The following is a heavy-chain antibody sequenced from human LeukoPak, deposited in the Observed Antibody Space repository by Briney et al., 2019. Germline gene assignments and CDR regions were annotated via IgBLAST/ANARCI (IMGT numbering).Heavy chain of an antibody. CDR2: IYYSGST. CDR3: ARARRGSGNPSDTPVDY. CDR1: GGSISSSSYY. Sequence: SETLSLTCTVSGGSISSSSYYWGWIRQPPAKGPEWIGSIYYSGSTYYNPSLKSRVTISVDTSKNQFSLKLSSVTAADTAVYYCARARRGSGNPSDTPVDYWGQGTLVTVSS. V-gene: IGHV4-39*07. D-gene: IGHD3-10*01. J-gene: IGHJ4*02.